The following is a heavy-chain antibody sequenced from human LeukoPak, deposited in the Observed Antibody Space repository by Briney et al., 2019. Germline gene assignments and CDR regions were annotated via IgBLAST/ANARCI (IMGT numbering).Heavy chain of an antibody. D-gene: IGHD4-17*01. CDR2: IYSSGST. CDR3: ARSPSGDYGGYFDH. V-gene: IGHV4-61*09. J-gene: IGHJ4*02. CDR1: GGSISSSSYY. Sequence: PSETLSLTCTVSGGSISSSSYYWSWIRQPAGKGLEWIGHIYSSGSTNYNPSLKSRVTISVDTSKNQFSLKLSSVTAADTAVYYCARSPSGDYGGYFDHWGQGTLVTVSS.